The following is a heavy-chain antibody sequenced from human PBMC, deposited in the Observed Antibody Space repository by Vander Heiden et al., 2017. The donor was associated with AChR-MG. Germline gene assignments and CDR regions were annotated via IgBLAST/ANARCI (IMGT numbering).Heavy chain of an antibody. J-gene: IGHJ6*02. CDR3: ARGPRGRYQLLNYYYGMDV. D-gene: IGHD2-2*01. CDR2: IKQDGSEK. CDR1: GFTFSSYR. V-gene: IGHV3-7*04. Sequence: EVQLLESGGGLVQPGGSLRPSCAASGFTFSSYRMSWVRQAPGKGLEWVANIKQDGSEKYYVDSVKGRFTISRDNAKNSLYLQMNSLRAEDTAVYYCARGPRGRYQLLNYYYGMDVWGHGTTVTVSS.